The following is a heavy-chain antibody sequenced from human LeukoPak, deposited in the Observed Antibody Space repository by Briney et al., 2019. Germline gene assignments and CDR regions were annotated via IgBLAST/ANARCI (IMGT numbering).Heavy chain of an antibody. Sequence: ASVKVSCKASGYTFTSYGISWVRQAPGQGLEWMGWINPNSGGTNYAQKFQSRVTMTRDTSISTAYMELSRLRSDDTAVYYCARVASPTSITMVRRVPFDYWGQGTLVTVSS. D-gene: IGHD3-10*01. J-gene: IGHJ4*02. V-gene: IGHV1-2*02. CDR3: ARVASPTSITMVRRVPFDY. CDR2: INPNSGGT. CDR1: GYTFTSYG.